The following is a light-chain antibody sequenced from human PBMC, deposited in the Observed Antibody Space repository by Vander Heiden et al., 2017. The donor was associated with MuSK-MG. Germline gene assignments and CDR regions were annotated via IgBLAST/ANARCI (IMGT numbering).Light chain of an antibody. CDR1: QSVSSSY. V-gene: IGKV3-20*01. J-gene: IGKJ4*01. Sequence: EIVLTQSPGTLSLSPGERATLSCRASQSVSSSYLAWYQQKPGQAPRLLIYGASSRATGIPDRFSGSGSGTDFTLTISRLEPEDFAVYYCQQDGSSPSTFGGGTNVEIK. CDR2: GAS. CDR3: QQDGSSPST.